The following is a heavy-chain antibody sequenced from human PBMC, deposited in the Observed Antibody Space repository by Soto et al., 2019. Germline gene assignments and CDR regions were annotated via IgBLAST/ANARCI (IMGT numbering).Heavy chain of an antibody. CDR3: ERGGVSGQLVDWFDP. CDR2: IIPIFGTA. J-gene: IGHJ5*02. V-gene: IGHV1-69*13. CDR1: GGTFSSYA. D-gene: IGHD6-6*01. Sequence: SVKVSCKASGGTFSSYAISWVRQAPGQGLEWMGGIIPIFGTANYAQKFQGRVTITADESTNTAYMELSSLRSEDTAVYYCERGGVSGQLVDWFDPWGQGTLVTVYS.